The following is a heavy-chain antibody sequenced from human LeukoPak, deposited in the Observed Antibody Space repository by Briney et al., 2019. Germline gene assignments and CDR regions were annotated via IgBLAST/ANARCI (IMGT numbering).Heavy chain of an antibody. Sequence: GGSLRLSCAASGFTFSSYSMNWVRQAPGKGLEWVSYISSSGSTIYYADSVKGRFTISRDNAKNPLYLQMNSLRAEDTAVYYCARGGIQLWLNNDYWGQGTLVTVSS. CDR3: ARGGIQLWLNNDY. J-gene: IGHJ4*02. V-gene: IGHV3-48*04. CDR1: GFTFSSYS. CDR2: ISSSGSTI. D-gene: IGHD5-18*01.